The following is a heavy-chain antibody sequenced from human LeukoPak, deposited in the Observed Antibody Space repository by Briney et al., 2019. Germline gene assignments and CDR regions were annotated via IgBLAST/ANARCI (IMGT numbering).Heavy chain of an antibody. CDR3: AKRGIVIRGLIIIGFHKEAYYFDH. CDR2: ISGGAGGT. CDR1: GITISNYA. J-gene: IGHJ4*02. D-gene: IGHD3-10*01. Sequence: GGSLRLSCVVSGITISNYAMCWVRQAPGKGLEWVSGISGGAGGTCYADSVKGRFTISRDNSRNTLYLQMHNVRAEDTAVYFCAKRGIVIRGLIIIGFHKEAYYFDHWGQGILVSVSS. V-gene: IGHV3-23*01.